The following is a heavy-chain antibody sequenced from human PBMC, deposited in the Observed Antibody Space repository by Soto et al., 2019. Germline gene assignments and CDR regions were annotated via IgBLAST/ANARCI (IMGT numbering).Heavy chain of an antibody. CDR1: GFSLNSRPMG. CDR3: AHRLSGYNWNGGYFDY. D-gene: IGHD1-1*01. J-gene: IGHJ4*02. CDR2: IYWDDDK. Sequence: QITLKESGPTRVKPTQTIKLNCTFSGFSLNSRPMGVGWIRQPPGKALEWLVFIYWDDDKRYSPSLRSRLSITKDTSGNQVVLTMTNMGPVDTATYYCAHRLSGYNWNGGYFDYWGQGALVTVSS. V-gene: IGHV2-5*02.